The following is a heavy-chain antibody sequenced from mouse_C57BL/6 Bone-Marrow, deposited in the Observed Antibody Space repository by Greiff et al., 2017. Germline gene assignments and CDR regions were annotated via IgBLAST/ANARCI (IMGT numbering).Heavy chain of an antibody. CDR1: GYTFTSYW. D-gene: IGHD4-1*01. V-gene: IGHV1-7*01. J-gene: IGHJ3*01. CDR3: AELGFAY. CDR2: INPSSGYT. Sequence: VQLQQSGAELAKPGASVKLSCKASGYTFTSYWMHWVKQRPGQGLEWIGYINPSSGYTKYNQKFKDKDTLTADKSSSTAYMQLSSLTYEDSAVYYCAELGFAYWGQGTLVTVSA.